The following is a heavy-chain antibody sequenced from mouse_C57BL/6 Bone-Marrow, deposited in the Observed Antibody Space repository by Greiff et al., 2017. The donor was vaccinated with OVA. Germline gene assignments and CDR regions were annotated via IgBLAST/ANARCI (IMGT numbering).Heavy chain of an antibody. CDR2: IHPNSGST. J-gene: IGHJ2*01. Sequence: VQLQQPGAELVKPGASVKLSCKASGYTFTSYWMHWVKQRPGQGLEWIGMIHPNSGSTNYNEKFKSKATLTVDKSSSTAYMQLSSLTSEDSAVYYCARESLCGTGRFDYWGQGTTLTGSS. CDR1: GYTFTSYW. V-gene: IGHV1-64*01. D-gene: IGHD4-1*01. CDR3: ARESLCGTGRFDY.